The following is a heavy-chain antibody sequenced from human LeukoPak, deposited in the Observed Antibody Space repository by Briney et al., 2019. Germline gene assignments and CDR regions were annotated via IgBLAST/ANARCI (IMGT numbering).Heavy chain of an antibody. Sequence: PGGSLRLSCAASGFTFSTYEMNWIRQAPGKGLEWVAYIGRYGVTTYYADSVKGRFTISGDNAKNSLNLQMNSLRAEDTAVYYCATLSDRNFYYSYGLDVWGQGTTVTVS. CDR2: IGRYGVTT. CDR3: ATLSDRNFYYSYGLDV. D-gene: IGHD1-14*01. V-gene: IGHV3-48*03. CDR1: GFTFSTYE. J-gene: IGHJ6*02.